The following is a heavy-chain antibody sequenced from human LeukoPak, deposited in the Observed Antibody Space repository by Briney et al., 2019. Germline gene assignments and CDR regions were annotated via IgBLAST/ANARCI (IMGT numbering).Heavy chain of an antibody. J-gene: IGHJ4*02. V-gene: IGHV1-46*01. CDR3: ARQHIELWFGESLGSFDY. D-gene: IGHD3-10*01. Sequence: ASVKVSCKASGYTFTSYYMHWVRQAPGQGLEWMGIINPSGGSTSYAQKFQGRVTMTRDTSTSTVYMELSSLRSEDTAVYYCARQHIELWFGESLGSFDYWGQGTLVTVSS. CDR1: GYTFTSYY. CDR2: INPSGGST.